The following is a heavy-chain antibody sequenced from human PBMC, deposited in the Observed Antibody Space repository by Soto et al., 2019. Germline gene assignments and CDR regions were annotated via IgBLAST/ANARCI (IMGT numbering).Heavy chain of an antibody. CDR1: GGSISSYY. CDR3: ARDLAVAGRGGYFDY. CDR2: MYYSGST. Sequence: ASETLSLTCTVSGGSISSYYWSWIRQPPGKGLEWIGYMYYSGSTNYNPSLKSRVTISVDTSKNQFSLKLSSVTAADTAVYYCARDLAVAGRGGYFDYWGQGTLVTVSS. V-gene: IGHV4-59*01. D-gene: IGHD6-19*01. J-gene: IGHJ4*02.